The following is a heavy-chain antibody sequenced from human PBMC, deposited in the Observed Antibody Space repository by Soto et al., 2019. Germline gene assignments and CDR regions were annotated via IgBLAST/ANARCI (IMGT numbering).Heavy chain of an antibody. V-gene: IGHV1-2*04. J-gene: IGHJ6*02. D-gene: IGHD4-17*01. Sequence: QVQLVQSGAEVRKPGASVKVSCKASGYTFIDYYIYWVRQAPGQGLEWMGWINPRTGGTNFAQKFAAWVTMARDTSITTAYMELTSLRSNDTAVYYCARGNGDYPPRGMDVWGQGTTVTVSS. CDR1: GYTFIDYY. CDR2: INPRTGGT. CDR3: ARGNGDYPPRGMDV.